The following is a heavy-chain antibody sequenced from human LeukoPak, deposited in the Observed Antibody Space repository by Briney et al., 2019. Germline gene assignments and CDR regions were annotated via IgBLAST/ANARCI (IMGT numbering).Heavy chain of an antibody. D-gene: IGHD2/OR15-2a*01. CDR3: GRQYTFDI. J-gene: IGHJ3*02. CDR2: IYTGGNT. V-gene: IGHV3-66*02. CDR1: GFTVSRNF. Sequence: PGGSLRLSCAASGFTVSRNFMNWVRQAPGKGLEWVSVIYTGGNTYYADSVKGRFTIYRDNSKNTLYLQMNSVRVEDTAVYYCGRQYTFDIWAQGTMVSVSS.